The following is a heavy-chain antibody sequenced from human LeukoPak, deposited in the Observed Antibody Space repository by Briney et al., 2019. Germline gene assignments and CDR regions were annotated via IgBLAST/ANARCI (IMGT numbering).Heavy chain of an antibody. CDR3: ARDFGLTGKVDY. J-gene: IGHJ4*02. CDR2: ISSNGGST. Sequence: GGSLRLSCATSGFTFSRYAMHWVRQAPGKGLESVSAISSNGGSTYYANSVKGRFTISRDNSKNTLYLQMGSLRAEDLAVYYCARDFGLTGKVDYWGQGTLVTASS. D-gene: IGHD1-20*01. CDR1: GFTFSRYA. V-gene: IGHV3-64*01.